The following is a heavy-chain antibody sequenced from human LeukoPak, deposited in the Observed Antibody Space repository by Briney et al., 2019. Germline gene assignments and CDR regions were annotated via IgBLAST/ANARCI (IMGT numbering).Heavy chain of an antibody. CDR1: GYTFTGYY. CDR2: INPNSGGT. Sequence: ASVKVSCKASGYTFTGYYMHWVRQAPGQGLEWMGWINPNSGGTNYAQKFQGRVTMTRDTSISTAYMELSRLRSDDTAVYYCARDAGWLQPNYYFDYWGQGTLVTVSS. J-gene: IGHJ4*02. V-gene: IGHV1-2*02. CDR3: ARDAGWLQPNYYFDY. D-gene: IGHD5-24*01.